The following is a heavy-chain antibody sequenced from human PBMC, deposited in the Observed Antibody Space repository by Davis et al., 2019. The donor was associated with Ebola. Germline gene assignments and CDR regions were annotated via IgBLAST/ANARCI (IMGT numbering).Heavy chain of an antibody. CDR2: IVVGSGNT. V-gene: IGHV1-58*02. D-gene: IGHD1-14*01. J-gene: IGHJ4*01. CDR1: GFTFTSSA. CDR3: AASAGTVGKFGY. Sequence: AASVKVSCKASGFTFTSSAIQWVRQARGQRLEWIGWIVVGSGNTNYAQKFQGRVTITRDMSTSTSYLDLTNLRSEDTAVYYCAASAGTVGKFGYWGQGTLVTVSS.